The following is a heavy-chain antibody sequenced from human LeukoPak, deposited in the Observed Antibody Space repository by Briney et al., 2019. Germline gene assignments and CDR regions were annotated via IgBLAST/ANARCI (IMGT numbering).Heavy chain of an antibody. D-gene: IGHD2-21*02. CDR2: INPNNGGI. CDR3: ARAKLDDCGGDCDQYFQH. Sequence: ASVKVSCKASGYTFADYYFHWVRQAPGQGLEWMGWINPNNGGIQYAQKFQGRVTLTRDTSISTACMELSRLTSGDTAVYYCARAKLDDCGGDCDQYFQHWGQGTLVTVSS. CDR1: GYTFADYY. V-gene: IGHV1-2*02. J-gene: IGHJ1*01.